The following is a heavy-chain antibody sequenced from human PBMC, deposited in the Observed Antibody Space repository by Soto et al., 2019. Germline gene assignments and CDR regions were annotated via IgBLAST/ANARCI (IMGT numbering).Heavy chain of an antibody. D-gene: IGHD2-15*01. CDR3: VEQAHGLDGVAFDY. Sequence: GGSLRLSCSASGFIFSESTIYWVRQVPGKGLEAISAVSTSGRSTYYADSVKDRFTISRDNSKNTLFLQMGSLRPEDTAIYYCVEQAHGLDGVAFDYWGQGTQVTVSS. CDR2: VSTSGRST. CDR1: GFIFSEST. V-gene: IGHV3-64D*06. J-gene: IGHJ4*02.